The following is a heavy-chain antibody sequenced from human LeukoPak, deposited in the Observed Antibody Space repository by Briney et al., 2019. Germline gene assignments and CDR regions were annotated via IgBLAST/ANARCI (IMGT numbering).Heavy chain of an antibody. CDR2: ISYNGINE. J-gene: IGHJ4*02. V-gene: IGHV3-30*18. CDR3: AKVRWDNSGWYYLDS. CDR1: GFSFSDYD. D-gene: IGHD6-19*01. Sequence: TGGSLRLSCAASGFSFSDYDMHWVRQAPGKGLEWMAVISYNGINEYYADSVKGRFTISGDNSKSTLLLQMNSLRAEDTAVYYCAKVRWDNSGWYYLDSCGQRTLVTVSS.